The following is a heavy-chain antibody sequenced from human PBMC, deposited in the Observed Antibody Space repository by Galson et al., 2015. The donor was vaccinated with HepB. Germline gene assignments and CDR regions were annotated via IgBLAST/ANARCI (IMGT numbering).Heavy chain of an antibody. V-gene: IGHV3-23*01. D-gene: IGHD3-10*01. CDR1: GFTFSSYA. Sequence: SLRLSCAASGFTFSSYAMSWVRQAPGKGLEWVSSISDSGGSTYYADSVKGRFTISRDNSKNTLYLQMNSLRAEDTAVYYCAKDLDYYGAGTYIYFDYWGRGALLTVTS. CDR2: ISDSGGST. J-gene: IGHJ4*01. CDR3: AKDLDYYGAGTYIYFDY.